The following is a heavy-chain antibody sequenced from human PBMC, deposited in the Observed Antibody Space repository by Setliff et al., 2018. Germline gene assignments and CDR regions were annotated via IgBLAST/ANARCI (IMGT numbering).Heavy chain of an antibody. CDR2: VYYSGST. D-gene: IGHD3-3*01. V-gene: IGHV4-59*01. J-gene: IGHJ4*02. Sequence: SETLSLTCTVSGGSISSYYWSWIRQPPGKGLEWIGYVYYSGSTNYNPSLKSRVTISVDTSKNQFSLKLSSVTAADTAVYYCARVSMYYNFWSGYYGERGEYFDYWGQGTLVTVSS. CDR3: ARVSMYYNFWSGYYGERGEYFDY. CDR1: GGSISSYY.